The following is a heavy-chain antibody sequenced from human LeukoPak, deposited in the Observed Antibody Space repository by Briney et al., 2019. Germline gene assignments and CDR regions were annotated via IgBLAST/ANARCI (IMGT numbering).Heavy chain of an antibody. J-gene: IGHJ4*02. D-gene: IGHD2-15*01. CDR1: GFTFSSYS. Sequence: GGSLRLSCAASGFTFSSYSMNWVRQAPGKGLEWVSSISSSSSYIYYADSVNGRFTISRDNAKNSLYLQMNSLRAEDTAVYYCARKSGGSCYAYWGQGTLVTVSS. CDR2: ISSSSSYI. CDR3: ARKSGGSCYAY. V-gene: IGHV3-21*01.